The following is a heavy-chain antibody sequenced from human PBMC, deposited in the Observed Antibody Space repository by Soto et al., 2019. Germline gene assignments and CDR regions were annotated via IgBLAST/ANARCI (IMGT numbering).Heavy chain of an antibody. Sequence: SETLSLTCTVSGGSISSSSYYWGWIRQPPGKGLEWIGSIYYSGSTYYNPSLKSRVTISVDTSKNQFSLKLSSVTAADTAVYYCASGPGGDLVGATFDYWGQGTLVTVSS. D-gene: IGHD1-26*01. J-gene: IGHJ4*02. V-gene: IGHV4-39*07. CDR3: ASGPGGDLVGATFDY. CDR1: GGSISSSSYY. CDR2: IYYSGST.